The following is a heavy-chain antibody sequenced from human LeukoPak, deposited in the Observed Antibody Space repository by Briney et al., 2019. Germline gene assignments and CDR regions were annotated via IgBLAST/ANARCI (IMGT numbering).Heavy chain of an antibody. Sequence: ASVKVSCQASGYTFTSYDINWVRQATGQGLEWMGWMNPNSGNTGYAQKFQGRVTMTRNTSISTAYMELSSLRSEDTAVYYCATETMTYYYDSSGYLSWGQGTLVTVSS. CDR2: MNPNSGNT. J-gene: IGHJ5*02. CDR1: GYTFTSYD. V-gene: IGHV1-8*01. CDR3: ATETMTYYYDSSGYLS. D-gene: IGHD3-22*01.